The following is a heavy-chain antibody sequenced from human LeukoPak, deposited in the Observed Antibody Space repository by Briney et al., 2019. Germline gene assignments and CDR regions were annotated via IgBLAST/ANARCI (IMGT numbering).Heavy chain of an antibody. CDR2: ISYDGSNK. CDR3: ARDREAVAGDYFDY. CDR1: GFTFSSYG. V-gene: IGHV3-30*03. Sequence: GGSLRLSCAASGFTFSSYGMHWVRQAPGKGLEWVAVISYDGSNKYYADSVKGRFTISRDNSKNTLYLQMNSLRAEDTAVYYCARDREAVAGDYFDYWGQGTLVTVSS. D-gene: IGHD6-19*01. J-gene: IGHJ4*02.